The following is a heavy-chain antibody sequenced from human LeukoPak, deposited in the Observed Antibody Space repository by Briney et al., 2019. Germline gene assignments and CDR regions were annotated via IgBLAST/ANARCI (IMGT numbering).Heavy chain of an antibody. CDR1: GFTFSAYF. CDR3: AREHGAETYFDFWSGYLTPANWFDP. V-gene: IGHV3-11*01. J-gene: IGHJ5*02. D-gene: IGHD3-3*01. CDR2: ICRSGSTI. Sequence: GGALRLSCAASGFTFSAYFMSWMRQAPGKGLERGSHICRSGSTIYYADAVRGGCTISRDNAKNSLYLQMNSLRAEDTAVYYCAREHGAETYFDFWSGYLTPANWFDPWGQGTLVTVSS.